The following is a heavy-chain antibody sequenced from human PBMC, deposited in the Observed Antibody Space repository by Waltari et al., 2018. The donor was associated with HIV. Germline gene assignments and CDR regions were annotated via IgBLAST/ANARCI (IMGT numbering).Heavy chain of an antibody. Sequence: EVQLVESGGVVVQPGGSLRLSCAACGFTFAYSAMPWVRQAPGKGLECVSLISWNGGNTLYADSVKGRFTISRDNSKNSLYLQMNSLRAEDTALYYCAKASRSTFDGYDMDVWGQGTTVTVSS. J-gene: IGHJ6*02. CDR3: AKASRSTFDGYDMDV. V-gene: IGHV3-43D*04. D-gene: IGHD3-9*01. CDR2: ISWNGGNT. CDR1: GFTFAYSA.